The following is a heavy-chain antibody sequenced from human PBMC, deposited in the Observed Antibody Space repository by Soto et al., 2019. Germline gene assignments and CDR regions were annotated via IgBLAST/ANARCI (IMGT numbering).Heavy chain of an antibody. CDR1: GFTFSSYG. Sequence: QVQLVESGGGVVQPGRSLRLSCAASGFTFSSYGMHWVRQAPGKGLEWVAVIWYDGSNKYYADSVKGRFTISRDNSKNTLYLQMNSLRAEDTAVYYWARAIYSYGYNYYYYGMDVWGQGTTVTVSS. CDR2: IWYDGSNK. V-gene: IGHV3-33*01. J-gene: IGHJ6*02. CDR3: ARAIYSYGYNYYYYGMDV. D-gene: IGHD5-18*01.